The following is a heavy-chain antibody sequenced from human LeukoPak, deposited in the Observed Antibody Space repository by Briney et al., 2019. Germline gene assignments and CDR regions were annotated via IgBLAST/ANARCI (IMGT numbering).Heavy chain of an antibody. CDR3: AKDLRTYGSGIHRLPTVIFAY. CDR2: IIATGGST. V-gene: IGHV3-23*01. CDR1: GFTFSNYA. J-gene: IGHJ4*02. D-gene: IGHD3-10*01. Sequence: GGSLRLSCAASGFTFSNYAMGWVRQAPGKGLEWVSSIIATGGSTFYADSMKGRFTISRDNSKNTLYLQMNSLRAEDTAVYYCAKDLRTYGSGIHRLPTVIFAYWGQGTLVTVSS.